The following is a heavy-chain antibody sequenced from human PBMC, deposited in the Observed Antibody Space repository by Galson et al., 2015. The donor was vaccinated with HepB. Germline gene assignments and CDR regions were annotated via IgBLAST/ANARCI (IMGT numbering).Heavy chain of an antibody. Sequence: SLRLSCAASGFTFTKYALSWVRQAPGKGLEWVSAISGGGDGTKYADSVKGRFTISRDTSKNTLYLQMNSLRPEDTAVYYCARDLSLVRGTHPQPWGQGTLVTVSS. J-gene: IGHJ4*02. V-gene: IGHV3-23*01. CDR3: ARDLSLVRGTHPQP. CDR1: GFTFTKYA. D-gene: IGHD3-10*01. CDR2: ISGGGDGT.